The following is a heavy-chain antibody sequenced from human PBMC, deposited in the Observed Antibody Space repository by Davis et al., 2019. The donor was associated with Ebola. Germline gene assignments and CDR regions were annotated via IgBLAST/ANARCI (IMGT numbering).Heavy chain of an antibody. D-gene: IGHD4-17*01. CDR2: INWNGGST. J-gene: IGHJ4*02. CDR3: AKDIRGDYGGYFDY. CDR1: GFTFDDYG. V-gene: IGHV3-20*04. Sequence: GESLKISCAASGFTFDDYGMSWVRQAPGKGLEWVSGINWNGGSTGYADSVKGRFTISRDNAKNSLYLQMNSLRAEDTALYYCAKDIRGDYGGYFDYWGQGTLVTVSS.